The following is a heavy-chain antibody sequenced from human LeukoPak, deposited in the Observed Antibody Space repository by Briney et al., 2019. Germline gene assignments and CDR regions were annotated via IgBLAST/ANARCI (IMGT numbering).Heavy chain of an antibody. CDR2: IIPIFGTA. CDR3: AGKGPYGSGSWYYFDY. D-gene: IGHD3-10*01. J-gene: IGHJ4*02. Sequence: SVKVSCKASGGTFSSYAISWVRQAPGQGLEWMGGIIPIFGTANYAQKFQGRVTITTDESTSTAYMEPSSLRSEDTAVYYCAGKGPYGSGSWYYFDYWGQGTLVTVSS. V-gene: IGHV1-69*05. CDR1: GGTFSSYA.